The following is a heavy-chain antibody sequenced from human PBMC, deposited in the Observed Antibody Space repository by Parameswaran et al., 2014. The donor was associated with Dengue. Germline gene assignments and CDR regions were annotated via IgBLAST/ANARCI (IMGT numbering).Heavy chain of an antibody. J-gene: IGHJ6*02. D-gene: IGHD3-10*01. V-gene: IGHV3-7*01. CDR2: IKQDGSEK. CDR3: ARGRSSSSYYYGSGSYYNYYGMDV. Sequence: GSLRLSCAASGFTFSNAWMSWVRQAPGRGWSGLANIKQDGSEKYYVDSVKGRFTISRDNAKNSLYLQMNSLRAEDTAVYYCARGRSSSSYYYGSGSYYNYYGMDVWGQGTTVTVSS. CDR1: GFTFSNAW.